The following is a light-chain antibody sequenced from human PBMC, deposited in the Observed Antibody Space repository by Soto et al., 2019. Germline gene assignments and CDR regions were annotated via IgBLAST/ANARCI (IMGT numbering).Light chain of an antibody. J-gene: IGLJ2*01. V-gene: IGLV2-14*01. Sequence: QSALTQPASVSGSPGQSITLSCTGTNSDDVGTYDNVSWYQQYPGKAPKVVIYDVNNRPSGVSSRFSGAKSANTASLPISGLQAEDEADYYCSSYSSSGLYVIFGGGTK. CDR1: NSDDVGTYDN. CDR3: SSYSSSGLYVI. CDR2: DVN.